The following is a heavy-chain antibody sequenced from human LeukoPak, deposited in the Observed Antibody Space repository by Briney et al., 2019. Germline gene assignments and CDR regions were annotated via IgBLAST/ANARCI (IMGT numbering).Heavy chain of an antibody. V-gene: IGHV1-18*01. D-gene: IGHD5-24*01. CDR2: ISAYNGNT. CDR1: GYTFTSYG. Sequence: GASVKVSCKASGYTFTSYGISWVRQAPGQGLEWMGWISAYNGNTNYAQKLQGRVTMTTDTSTSTAYMELRSLRSDDTAVYYCARDNLAQEMATISFDYWGQGTLVTVSS. J-gene: IGHJ4*02. CDR3: ARDNLAQEMATISFDY.